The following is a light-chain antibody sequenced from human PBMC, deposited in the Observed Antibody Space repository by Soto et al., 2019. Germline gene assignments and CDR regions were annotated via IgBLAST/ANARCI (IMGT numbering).Light chain of an antibody. J-gene: IGKJ4*01. V-gene: IGKV3-20*01. CDR3: QQHASSPLA. CDR2: DAS. Sequence: EIVLTQSPGTLSLSPGERATLSCSASQNVARNYLAWYQQRPGQAPRLLIYDASPRTTGIPDRFSGSGSRTDFTVTISRLEPEDIAVYCCQQHASSPLACGGGTKVDI. CDR1: QNVARNY.